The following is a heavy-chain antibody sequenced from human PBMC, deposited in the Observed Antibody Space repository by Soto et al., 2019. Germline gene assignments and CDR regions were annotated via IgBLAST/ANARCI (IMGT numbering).Heavy chain of an antibody. D-gene: IGHD2-2*01. V-gene: IGHV3-48*01. J-gene: IGHJ2*01. CDR1: GFTFSSYS. CDR2: ISSSSTI. CDR3: ARSASNQNWYFDL. Sequence: GGSLRLSCAASGFTFSSYSMNWVRQAPGKGLEWVSYISSSSTIYYADSVKGRFTISRDNAKNSLYLQMNSLRAEDTAVYYCARSASNQNWYFDLWGRGTLVTVSS.